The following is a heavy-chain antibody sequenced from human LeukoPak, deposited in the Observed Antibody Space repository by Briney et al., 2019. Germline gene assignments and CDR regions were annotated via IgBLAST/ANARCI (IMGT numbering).Heavy chain of an antibody. J-gene: IGHJ5*02. CDR2: INHSGST. CDR1: GGSISSSSYY. V-gene: IGHV4-39*07. Sequence: SETLSLTCTVSGGSISSSSYYWGWVRQPPGKGLEWIGEINHSGSTNYNPSLKSRVTISVDTSKNQFSLKLSSVTAADTAVYYCARDQAVATETWGQGTLVTVSS. D-gene: IGHD6-19*01. CDR3: ARDQAVATET.